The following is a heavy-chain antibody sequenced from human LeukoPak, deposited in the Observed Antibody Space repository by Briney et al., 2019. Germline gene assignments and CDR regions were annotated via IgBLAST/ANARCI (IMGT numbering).Heavy chain of an antibody. CDR2: INPNSGGT. CDR1: GYTFTGYY. V-gene: IGHV1-2*02. Sequence: ASVKVSCKASGYTFTGYYMHWVRQAPGQGLEWMGWINPNSGGTNYAQKFQGGVTMTRDTSISTAYMELSRLRSDDTAVHYCASGTLRPIWFGELSGGWGQGTLVTVSS. J-gene: IGHJ4*02. CDR3: ASGTLRPIWFGELSGG. D-gene: IGHD3-10*01.